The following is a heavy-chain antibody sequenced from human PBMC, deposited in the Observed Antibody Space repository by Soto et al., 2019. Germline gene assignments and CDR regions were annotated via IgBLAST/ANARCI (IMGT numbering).Heavy chain of an antibody. J-gene: IGHJ3*02. Sequence: SETLSVTCTVADGSSNSGGSSRSWIRQPPGKGLEWIGFIYHSGSTSYNPSLKSRVTISVDRSKNHFFLNLTSVTAADTAVYYCATYRKFFQIWGQGTKVTVSS. CDR3: ATYRKFFQI. CDR1: DGSSNSGGSS. CDR2: IYHSGST. V-gene: IGHV4-30-2*01.